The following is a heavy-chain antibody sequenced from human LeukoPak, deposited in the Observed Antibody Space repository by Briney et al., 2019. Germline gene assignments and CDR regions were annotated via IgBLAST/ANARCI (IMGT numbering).Heavy chain of an antibody. CDR2: INPNSGGT. D-gene: IGHD5-18*01. V-gene: IGHV1-2*02. CDR1: GYTFTGYY. CDR3: ARVQDVDTAMVMAD. J-gene: IGHJ4*02. Sequence: GASVKVSCKASGYTFTGYYMHWARQAPGQGLAWMGWINPNSGGTNYAQKFQGRVTMTRDTSISTAYMELSRLRSDDTAVYYCARVQDVDTAMVMADWGQGTLVTVSS.